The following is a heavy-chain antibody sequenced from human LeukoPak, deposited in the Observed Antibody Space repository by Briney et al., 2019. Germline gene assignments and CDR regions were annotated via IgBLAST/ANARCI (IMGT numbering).Heavy chain of an antibody. Sequence: SVKVSCKASGFTFTSSAVQWVRQARGQRLEWIGWIVVGSGNTNYAQKFQERVTITRDMSTSTAYMELSSLRSEDTAVYYCAARARSSSSLYFDYWGQGTLVTVSS. D-gene: IGHD6-6*01. V-gene: IGHV1-58*01. CDR1: GFTFTSSA. CDR3: AARARSSSSLYFDY. J-gene: IGHJ4*02. CDR2: IVVGSGNT.